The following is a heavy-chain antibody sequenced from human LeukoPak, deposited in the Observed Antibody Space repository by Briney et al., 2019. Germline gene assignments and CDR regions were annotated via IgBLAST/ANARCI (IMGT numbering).Heavy chain of an antibody. Sequence: WETLSLTCAVSGGSISINNWWTWVRQPPGKRLEWIGEIYHSGSTNYNPSLKSRVTISVDKSKNQFCLKLSSVTAADTAVYYCARKGDDIRYFDYWGQGTWSPSPQ. D-gene: IGHD3-10*01. V-gene: IGHV4-4*02. CDR3: ARKGDDIRYFDY. CDR1: GGSISINNW. J-gene: IGHJ4*02. CDR2: IYHSGST.